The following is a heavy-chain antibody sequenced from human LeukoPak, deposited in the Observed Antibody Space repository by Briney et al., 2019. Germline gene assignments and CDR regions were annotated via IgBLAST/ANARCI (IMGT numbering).Heavy chain of an antibody. V-gene: IGHV4-31*03. CDR1: GGFISSGGYY. D-gene: IGHD3-22*01. CDR3: ARGITMDYYDSSGYLDGVSYFDY. J-gene: IGHJ4*02. Sequence: SETLSLTCTVSGGFISSGGYYWSWIRQHPGKGLEWIGYIYYSGSTYYNPSLKSRVTISVDTSKNQFSLKLSSVTAADTAVYYCARGITMDYYDSSGYLDGVSYFDYWGQGTLVTVSS. CDR2: IYYSGST.